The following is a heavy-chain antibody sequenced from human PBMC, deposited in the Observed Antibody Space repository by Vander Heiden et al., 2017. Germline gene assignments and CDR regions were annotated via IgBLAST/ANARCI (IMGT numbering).Heavy chain of an antibody. CDR2: IIPIVGTA. CDR3: ARSGVSVLRFLEWINNWFDP. Sequence: QVQLVQSGAEVKKPGSSVKVSCKASGCTFSSYAISWVRQAPEQGLEWMGGIIPIVGTANYAQKFQGRVTITADESTSTAYMELSSLRSEDTAVYYCARSGVSVLRFLEWINNWFDPWGQGTLVTVSS. CDR1: GCTFSSYA. V-gene: IGHV1-69*01. D-gene: IGHD3-3*01. J-gene: IGHJ5*02.